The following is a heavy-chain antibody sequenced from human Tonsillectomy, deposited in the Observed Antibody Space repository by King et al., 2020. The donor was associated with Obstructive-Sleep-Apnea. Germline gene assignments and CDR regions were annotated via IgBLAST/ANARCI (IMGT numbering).Heavy chain of an antibody. CDR2: INSDGRST. J-gene: IGHJ4*02. CDR1: GFTFRSHW. Sequence: VQLVESGGGLVQPGGSLRLSCAASGFTFRSHWMHLVRQAPGKGVVWVSRINSDGRSTSYPDSVKGRFTISRDNAKNTLYLQMNSLRAEDTAVYYCARDPVDSSGTYFDYWGQGTLVTVSS. CDR3: ARDPVDSSGTYFDY. V-gene: IGHV3-74*01. D-gene: IGHD3-22*01.